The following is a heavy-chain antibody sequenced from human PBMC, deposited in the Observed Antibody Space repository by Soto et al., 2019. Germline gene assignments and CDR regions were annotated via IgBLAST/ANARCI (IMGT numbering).Heavy chain of an antibody. D-gene: IGHD3-3*01. J-gene: IGHJ6*02. CDR2: ISYDGSNK. V-gene: IGHV3-30*18. Sequence: QVQLVESGGGVVQPGRSLRLSCAASGFTFSSYGMHWVRQAPGKGLEWVAVISYDGSNKYYADSVKGRFTISRDNSKNTLHLQMNSLRAEDTAVYYCAKDRGTIFGVVIAYYYGMDVWGQGTTVTVSS. CDR1: GFTFSSYG. CDR3: AKDRGTIFGVVIAYYYGMDV.